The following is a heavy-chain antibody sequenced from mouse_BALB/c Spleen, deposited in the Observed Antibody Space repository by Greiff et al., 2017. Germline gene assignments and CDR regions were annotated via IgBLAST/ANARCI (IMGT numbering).Heavy chain of an antibody. V-gene: IGHV5-12-1*01. CDR3: ARQGVRRKEFAY. CDR1: GFAFSSYD. J-gene: IGHJ3*01. D-gene: IGHD2-14*01. CDR2: ISSGGGST. Sequence: DVHLVESGGGLVKPGGSLKLSCAASGFAFSSYDMSWVRQTPEKRLEWVAYISSGGGSTYYPDTVKGRFTISRDNAKNTLYLQMSSLKSEDTAMYYCARQGVRRKEFAYWGQGTLVTVSA.